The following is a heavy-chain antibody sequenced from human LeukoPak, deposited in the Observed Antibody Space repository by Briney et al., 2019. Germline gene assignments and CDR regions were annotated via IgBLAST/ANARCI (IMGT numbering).Heavy chain of an antibody. CDR1: GFTFSSYW. V-gene: IGHV3-74*01. CDR2: ISLDGSNT. Sequence: PGGSLRLSCAASGFTFSSYWMHWVRQAPGKGLVWVSRISLDGSNTGYADSVKGRFTISRDNAKNTVYLQMNRLRAEDTAVYYCASGGEGHAYWGQGTLVTVSS. J-gene: IGHJ4*02. D-gene: IGHD2-15*01. CDR3: ASGGEGHAY.